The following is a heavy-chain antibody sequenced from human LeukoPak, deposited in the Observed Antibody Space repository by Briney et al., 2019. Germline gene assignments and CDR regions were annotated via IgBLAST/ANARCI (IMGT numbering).Heavy chain of an antibody. CDR3: ARGLDLWYSSGWPEGHDAFDI. J-gene: IGHJ3*02. V-gene: IGHV1-18*01. Sequence: ASVKVSCKASGYTFTSYGISWVRQAPGQGLEWMGWISAYNGNTNYAQKLQGRVTMTTDTSTSTAYMELRSLRSDDTAVYYCARGLDLWYSSGWPEGHDAFDIWGQGTMVTVSS. CDR2: ISAYNGNT. CDR1: GYTFTSYG. D-gene: IGHD6-19*01.